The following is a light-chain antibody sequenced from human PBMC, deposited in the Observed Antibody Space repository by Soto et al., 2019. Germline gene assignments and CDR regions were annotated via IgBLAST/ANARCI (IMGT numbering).Light chain of an antibody. CDR1: QDISNY. CDR2: DAS. V-gene: IGKV1-33*01. Sequence: DIQMTQSPSTLSGCVGDRVTITCQASQDISNYLNWYQQKPGKAPKLLIYDASNLETGVPSRFSGSGSGTDFTFTISSLQPEDIATYYCQQYENLPTFGQGTRLEIK. CDR3: QQYENLPT. J-gene: IGKJ5*01.